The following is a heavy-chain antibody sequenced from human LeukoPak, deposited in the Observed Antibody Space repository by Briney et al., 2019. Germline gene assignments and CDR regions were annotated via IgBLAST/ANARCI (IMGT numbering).Heavy chain of an antibody. Sequence: GSLRLSCAASGFTFSSYSMNWVRQPPGKGLEWIGEINHSGSTNYNPSLKSRVTISVDTSKNQFSLKLSSVTAADTAVYYCALTVSSSDDAFDIWGQGTMVTVSS. CDR3: ALTVSSSDDAFDI. J-gene: IGHJ3*02. CDR1: GFTFSSYS. CDR2: INHSGST. V-gene: IGHV4-34*08. D-gene: IGHD6-6*01.